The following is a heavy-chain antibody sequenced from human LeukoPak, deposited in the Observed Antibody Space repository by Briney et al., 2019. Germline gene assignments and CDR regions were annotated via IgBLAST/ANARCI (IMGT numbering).Heavy chain of an antibody. D-gene: IGHD3-22*01. CDR1: GYTFTSYG. CDR3: AREWGLESSGYYYAY. Sequence: ASVKVSCKTSGYTFTSYGMHWVRQAPGQGPEWMGWINAGNGNTKYSQKFQDRVTINRDTSASTAYMELSSLRSEDTAVYYCAREWGLESSGYYYAYWGQGTLVTVSS. CDR2: INAGNGNT. J-gene: IGHJ4*02. V-gene: IGHV1-3*01.